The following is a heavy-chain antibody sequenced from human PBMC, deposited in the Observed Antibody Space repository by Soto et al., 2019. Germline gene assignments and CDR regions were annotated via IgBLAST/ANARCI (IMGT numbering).Heavy chain of an antibody. CDR2: ISCDEIYK. CDR1: GFTFTSHA. CDR3: AKDSGYQLPDNYFYYGLEL. J-gene: IGHJ6*02. D-gene: IGHD2-2*01. V-gene: IGHV3-30*18. Sequence: GGSLRLSCAASGFTFTSHAMHWVRQTPGKGLEWVAAISCDEIYKKYASSVKGRFTVSRDNVKNTLSLQMNSLRPEDTAVYYCAKDSGYQLPDNYFYYGLELWGQGTQVTVSS.